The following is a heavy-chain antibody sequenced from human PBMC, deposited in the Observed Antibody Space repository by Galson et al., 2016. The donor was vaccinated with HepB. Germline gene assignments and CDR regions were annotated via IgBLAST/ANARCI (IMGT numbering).Heavy chain of an antibody. Sequence: SLRLSCAASGFIFSSYGMHWVRQAPGKGLEWVAVIWNDGSNQYYVDSAKGRFTISRDNSKNTLYLQMNSLRAEDTAVYYCARRASSGWYWPIDYWGQGTLVTVSS. CDR3: ARRASSGWYWPIDY. J-gene: IGHJ4*02. V-gene: IGHV3-33*01. CDR1: GFIFSSYG. CDR2: IWNDGSNQ. D-gene: IGHD6-19*01.